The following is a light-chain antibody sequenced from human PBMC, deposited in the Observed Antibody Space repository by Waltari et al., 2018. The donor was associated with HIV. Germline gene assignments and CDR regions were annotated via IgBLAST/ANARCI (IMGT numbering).Light chain of an antibody. V-gene: IGKV1-33*01. CDR3: QQYDTFPPIT. Sequence: DIQMTQSPSSLSASVGDRVTIPCQASQDIGTHLNWFQQKPGKAPKVLIYDASNLETGVPSRFSGSGSGTDFSFTISSLQPEDIATYFCQQYDTFPPITFGQGTRLDIK. CDR1: QDIGTH. CDR2: DAS. J-gene: IGKJ5*01.